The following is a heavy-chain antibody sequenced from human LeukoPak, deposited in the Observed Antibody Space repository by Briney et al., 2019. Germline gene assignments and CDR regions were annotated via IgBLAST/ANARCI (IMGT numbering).Heavy chain of an antibody. CDR3: ARIWFGELSDDY. Sequence: APVKVSCKASGYTFTGYYMHWVRQAPGQGLEWMGWINPNSGGTNYAQKFQGRVTMTRDTSISTAYMELSRLRSDDTAVYYCARIWFGELSDDYWGQGTLVTVSS. CDR1: GYTFTGYY. D-gene: IGHD3-10*01. V-gene: IGHV1-2*02. J-gene: IGHJ4*02. CDR2: INPNSGGT.